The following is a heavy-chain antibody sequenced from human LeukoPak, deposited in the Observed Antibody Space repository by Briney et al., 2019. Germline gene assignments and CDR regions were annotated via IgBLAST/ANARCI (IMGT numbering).Heavy chain of an antibody. Sequence: GRSLRLSCAASGFTFSSYGMHWVRQAPGKGLEWVAVISYDGSNKYYADSVKGRFTISRDNSKNTLFLQMNSLRAEDTAVYYCAKGGFGVMFDYWGQGTLVTVSS. CDR2: ISYDGSNK. V-gene: IGHV3-30*18. D-gene: IGHD3-3*01. CDR1: GFTFSSYG. J-gene: IGHJ4*02. CDR3: AKGGFGVMFDY.